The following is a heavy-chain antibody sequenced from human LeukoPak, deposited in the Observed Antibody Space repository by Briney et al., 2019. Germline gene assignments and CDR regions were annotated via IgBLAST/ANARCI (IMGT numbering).Heavy chain of an antibody. D-gene: IGHD3-10*02. J-gene: IGHJ6*04. CDR2: ISSSGSTI. V-gene: IGHV3-48*03. CDR1: GFTFSSYE. Sequence: GGSLRLSCAASGFTFSSYEMNWVRQAPGKGLEWVSYISSSGSTIYYAASVKGRFTISRDNAKNSLYLQMNSLRAEDAAVYYCAELGITMIGGVWGKGTTVTISS. CDR3: AELGITMIGGV.